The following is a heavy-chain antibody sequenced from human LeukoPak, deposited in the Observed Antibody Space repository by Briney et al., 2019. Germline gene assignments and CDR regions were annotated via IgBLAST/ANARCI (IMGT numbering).Heavy chain of an antibody. CDR1: GYTFTSYG. J-gene: IGHJ4*02. Sequence: ASVKVSCKASGYTFTSYGISWVRQAPGQGLEWMGWISAYNGNTNYAQKLQGRVTMTTDTSTSTAYMELRSLRSDDTAVYYCARDRGGDIVVVPAAIYYWGQGTLVTVSS. CDR2: ISAYNGNT. V-gene: IGHV1-18*01. D-gene: IGHD2-2*01. CDR3: ARDRGGDIVVVPAAIYY.